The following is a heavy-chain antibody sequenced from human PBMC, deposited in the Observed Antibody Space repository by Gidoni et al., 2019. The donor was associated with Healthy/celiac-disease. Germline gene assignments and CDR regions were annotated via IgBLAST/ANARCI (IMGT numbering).Heavy chain of an antibody. V-gene: IGHV3-48*04. J-gene: IGHJ4*02. CDR1: GFTFSSYS. CDR2: ISSSSSTI. Sequence: EVQLVESGGGLVQPGGSLRLSCAASGFTFSSYSMNWVRQAPGKGLGWVSSISSSSSTIYYADSVKGRFTISRDNAKNSLYLPMTSLRAEDTAVYYCAREFVGGYFDYWGQGTLVTVSS. D-gene: IGHD3-16*01. CDR3: AREFVGGYFDY.